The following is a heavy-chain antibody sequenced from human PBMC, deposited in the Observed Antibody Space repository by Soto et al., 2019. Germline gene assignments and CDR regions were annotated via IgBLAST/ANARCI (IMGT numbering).Heavy chain of an antibody. CDR3: ARVGPSTVTTYPHDY. CDR1: GFPFSSYA. V-gene: IGHV3-30-3*01. CDR2: ISYDGSNK. D-gene: IGHD4-17*01. Sequence: GGSLRLSCAASGFPFSSYAMHWVRQAPGKGLEWVAVISYDGSNKYYADSVKGRFTISRDNSKNTLYLQMNSLRAEDTAVYYCARVGPSTVTTYPHDYWGQGTLVTVSS. J-gene: IGHJ4*02.